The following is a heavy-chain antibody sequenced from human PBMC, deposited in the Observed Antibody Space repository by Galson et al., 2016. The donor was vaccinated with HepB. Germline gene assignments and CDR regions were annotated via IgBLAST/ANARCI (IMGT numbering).Heavy chain of an antibody. CDR1: GFTVSSNC. J-gene: IGHJ6*02. Sequence: SLRLSCAASGFTVSSNCMSWVRQAPGKGLEWVSLIYSGGTTFYADSVKGRFTISRDNSKNTLYLQMNSLRAEDTAVYYCARDWRGSGSYNTYYYYGMDVWGQGTTVTVSS. CDR3: ARDWRGSGSYNTYYYYGMDV. V-gene: IGHV3-53*01. CDR2: IYSGGTT. D-gene: IGHD3-10*01.